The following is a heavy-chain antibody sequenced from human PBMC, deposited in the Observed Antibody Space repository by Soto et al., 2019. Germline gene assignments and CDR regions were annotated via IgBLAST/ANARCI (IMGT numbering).Heavy chain of an antibody. CDR2: IYSGGST. J-gene: IGHJ4*02. Sequence: EVQLVESGGGLVQPGGSLRLSCAASGFTVSSNYMSWVRQAPGKGLEWVSVIYSGGSTYYADSVKGRFTISRDNSKNTLYLQMXSLXAXDTAXXYCXRDPXXXXXXLYSDXWGQGTLVTVSS. CDR3: XRDPXXXXXXLYSDX. V-gene: IGHV3-66*01. CDR1: GFTVSSNY.